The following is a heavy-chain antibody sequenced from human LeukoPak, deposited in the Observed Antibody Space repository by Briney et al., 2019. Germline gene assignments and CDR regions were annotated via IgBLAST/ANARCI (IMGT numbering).Heavy chain of an antibody. J-gene: IGHJ5*01. Sequence: GASVKVSCKDSGYTFGDYYLTWVRQAPGQGFEWLGWINPKTGVTKYAQKFLGRVTMTSDTSTSTAYMELSRLTSDDTAHYFCARDIILDSWGQGTLVTVSS. CDR2: INPKTGVT. V-gene: IGHV1-2*02. CDR3: ARDIILDS. D-gene: IGHD1-14*01. CDR1: GYTFGDYY.